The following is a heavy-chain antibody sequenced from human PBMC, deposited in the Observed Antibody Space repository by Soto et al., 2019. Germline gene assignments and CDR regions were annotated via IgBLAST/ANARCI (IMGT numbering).Heavy chain of an antibody. J-gene: IGHJ5*02. CDR1: GGSISDGYY. CDR2: ISYSGST. V-gene: IGHV4-31*03. Sequence: SETLSLTCTVSGGSISDGYYWSWIRQHPGKGLEWIGSISYSGSTSYNPSLKSRLTISVDRSKSQFSLNLSSVTAADTAVYYCARRDRCGYSYWLDTWGQGTLVTVSS. D-gene: IGHD3-22*01. CDR3: ARRDRCGYSYWLDT.